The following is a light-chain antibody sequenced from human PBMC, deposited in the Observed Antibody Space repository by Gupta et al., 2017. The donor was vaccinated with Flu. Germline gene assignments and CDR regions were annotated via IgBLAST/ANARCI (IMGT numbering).Light chain of an antibody. CDR2: DAS. V-gene: IGKV3-11*01. Sequence: ATLSLSPGERATLSCRASQSISSYLAWYQQKPGQAPRLLIYDASNRATGTPARFSGSGSGTDFTLTISSREPEDFAVYYCQKRSNWPPFTFGQGTKLDI. CDR1: QSISSY. J-gene: IGKJ3*01. CDR3: QKRSNWPPFT.